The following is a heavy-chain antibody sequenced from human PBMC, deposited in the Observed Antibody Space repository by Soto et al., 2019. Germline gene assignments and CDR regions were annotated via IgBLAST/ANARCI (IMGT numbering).Heavy chain of an antibody. J-gene: IGHJ4*02. D-gene: IGHD3-10*01. CDR1: GNTFTSYD. V-gene: IGHV1-8*01. CDR3: ARGRASGSYYLLDY. Sequence: ASVKVSCKASGNTFTSYDINWVRQATGHGLEWMGWINPNSGNIGYAQKFQGRVTMTRDTAIRTAYMEVSRLRSDDAAVYYCARGRASGSYYLLDYWGQGTLVTVS. CDR2: INPNSGNI.